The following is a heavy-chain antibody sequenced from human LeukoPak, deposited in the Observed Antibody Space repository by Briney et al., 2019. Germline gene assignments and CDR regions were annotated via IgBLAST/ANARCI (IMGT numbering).Heavy chain of an antibody. J-gene: IGHJ4*02. CDR1: GFTFSSYE. Sequence: GGSLRLSCAASGFTFSSYEMNWVRQAPGKGLEWVSYISSSGSTIYYADSVKGRFTISRDNSKNTLYLQMSSLRAEDTAVYYCARDGRFDEWELPRIWGQGTLVTVSS. CDR3: ARDGRFDEWELPRI. D-gene: IGHD1-26*01. V-gene: IGHV3-48*03. CDR2: ISSSGSTI.